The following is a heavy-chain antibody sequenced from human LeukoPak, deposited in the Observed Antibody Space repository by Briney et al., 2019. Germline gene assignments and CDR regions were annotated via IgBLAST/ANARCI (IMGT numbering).Heavy chain of an antibody. J-gene: IGHJ3*02. V-gene: IGHV4-38-2*01. D-gene: IGHD2-2*01. CDR1: GYSISSGYY. Sequence: SETLSLTCAVSGYSISSGYYWGWIRQPPGKGLEWIGEINHSGSTNYNPSLKSRVTISVDTSKNQFSLKLSSVTAADTAVYYCARVVVVPAARGRPDAFDIWGQGTMVTVSS. CDR3: ARVVVVPAARGRPDAFDI. CDR2: INHSGST.